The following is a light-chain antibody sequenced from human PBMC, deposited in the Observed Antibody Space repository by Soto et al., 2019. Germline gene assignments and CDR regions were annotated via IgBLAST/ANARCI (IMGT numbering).Light chain of an antibody. CDR1: QSISTY. CDR3: QQSYSRPRT. CDR2: TTS. Sequence: DIQMTQSPSSLSASVGDRVTITCRSSQSISTYLNWYQQKPGKAPNLLIYTTSNLESGVASRFSGSGSGTDFTLTINSLQPEDFATYFCQQSYSRPRTFGQGTKVEVK. V-gene: IGKV1-39*01. J-gene: IGKJ1*01.